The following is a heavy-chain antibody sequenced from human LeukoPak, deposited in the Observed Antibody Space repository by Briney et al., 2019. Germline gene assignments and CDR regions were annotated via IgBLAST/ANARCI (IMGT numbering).Heavy chain of an antibody. Sequence: SGPALVKPTQTLTLTCTFSGFSPSTSGMCVSWIRQPPGKALEWLARIDWDDDKYYSTSLKTRLTNSKDTSKNQVVLTMTNMDPVDTATYYRARTYGSGSYFDYWGQGTLVTVSS. CDR3: ARTYGSGSYFDY. CDR1: GFSPSTSGMC. CDR2: IDWDDDK. D-gene: IGHD3-10*01. J-gene: IGHJ4*02. V-gene: IGHV2-70*11.